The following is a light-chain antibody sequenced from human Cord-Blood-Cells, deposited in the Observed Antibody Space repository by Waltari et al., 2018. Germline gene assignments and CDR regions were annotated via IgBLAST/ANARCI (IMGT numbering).Light chain of an antibody. V-gene: IGLV1-40*01. CDR3: QSYDSSLSGVV. CDR2: CNS. Sequence: QSVLTQPPSVSGAPGQRVTISCTGSSSNIGAGYDVHWYQQLPGTAPKLLIYCNSNRPSGVPDRFSVSKPGTSASLAITGLQAEDEADYYCQSYDSSLSGVVFGGGTKLTVL. CDR1: SSNIGAGYD. J-gene: IGLJ2*01.